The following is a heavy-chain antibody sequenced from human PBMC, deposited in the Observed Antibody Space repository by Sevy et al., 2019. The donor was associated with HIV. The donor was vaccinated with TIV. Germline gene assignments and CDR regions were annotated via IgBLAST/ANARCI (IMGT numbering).Heavy chain of an antibody. V-gene: IGHV4-39*01. CDR3: AGPTLTYSSGWSYYDS. D-gene: IGHD6-19*01. CDR2: INYSGST. Sequence: SETLSLTCTVSGASISSSGYYWGWIRQPPGKGLEWIASINYSGSTFYNPSLKSRVTIYSDTSKNQFSLKLNSVTAADTAIYYCAGPTLTYSSGWSYYDSWGQGTVVTVSS. CDR1: GASISSSGYY. J-gene: IGHJ4*02.